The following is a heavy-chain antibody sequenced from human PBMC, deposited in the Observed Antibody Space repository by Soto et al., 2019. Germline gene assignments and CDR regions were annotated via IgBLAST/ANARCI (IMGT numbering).Heavy chain of an antibody. CDR2: IYTRGST. D-gene: IGHD2-8*01. J-gene: IGHJ4*02. CDR3: ARADCTYGVCYDFEY. V-gene: IGHV4-4*07. Sequence: WKRLEWIGRIYTRGSTNYNPSLKSLVTMSVDTFKNQFSLKLSSVTAADTAVYYCARADCTYGVCYDFEYWGPGNIVTVS.